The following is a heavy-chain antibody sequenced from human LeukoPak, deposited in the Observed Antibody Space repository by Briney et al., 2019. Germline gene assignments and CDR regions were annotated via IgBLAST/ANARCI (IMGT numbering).Heavy chain of an antibody. J-gene: IGHJ5*02. CDR1: GGIFSGNY. V-gene: IGHV4-34*01. CDR2: INHSGST. D-gene: IGHD3-10*01. CDR3: ASGQRRTITIVRGVIRWFDP. Sequence: SESLTLTCAVSGGIFSGNYWSWIRQPPGKGLEWIGEINHSGSTNYNPSLKSRVTISVDTSKNKFSLKMSSLTAADTAVYYCASGQRRTITIVRGVIRWFDPWGQGTLVTVSS.